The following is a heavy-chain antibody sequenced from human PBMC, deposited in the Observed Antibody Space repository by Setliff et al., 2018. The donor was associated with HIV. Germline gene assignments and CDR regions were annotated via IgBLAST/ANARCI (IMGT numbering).Heavy chain of an antibody. D-gene: IGHD3-22*01. J-gene: IGHJ4*02. CDR1: GGSISSSSYY. CDR3: GGNGYYSIDY. CDR2: IYYSGST. V-gene: IGHV4-39*07. Sequence: ASETLSLTCTVSGGSISSSSYYWGWIRQPPGKGLEWIGSIYYSGSTYYNPSLKTRVTISVDTSKNQFSLKLNSVTAADTAVYYCGGNGYYSIDYWGQGTLVTVSS.